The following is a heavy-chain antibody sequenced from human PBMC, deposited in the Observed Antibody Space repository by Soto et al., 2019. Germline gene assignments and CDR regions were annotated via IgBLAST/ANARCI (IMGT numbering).Heavy chain of an antibody. D-gene: IGHD2-8*01. CDR3: GSFNDRAGTDAILD. CDR2: IYYSGST. CDR1: GGSISSGGYY. V-gene: IGHV4-31*03. J-gene: IGHJ4*02. Sequence: SETLSLTCTVSGGSISSGGYYWSWIRQHPGKGLEWIGYIYYSGSTYYNSSLKSRVIISVDTAKNQFSLKLGSVTASDRAVDYCGSFNDRAGTDAILDWGQGTLVTV.